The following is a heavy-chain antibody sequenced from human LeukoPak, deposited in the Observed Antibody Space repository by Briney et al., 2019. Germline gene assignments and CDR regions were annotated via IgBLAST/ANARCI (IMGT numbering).Heavy chain of an antibody. CDR3: ARDQGTSVTAMVGGHFDY. CDR1: GFTFRGNG. J-gene: IGHJ4*02. Sequence: SGGSLRLSCAGSGFTFRGNGMHWVRQAPGKGLEWVAIIWYDGSNRYYADSVKGRFTISRDNSKNTLFLQMSSLTAEDTAVYYCARDQGTSVTAMVGGHFDYWGPGTLVTVSS. V-gene: IGHV3-33*01. D-gene: IGHD4-17*01. CDR2: IWYDGSNR.